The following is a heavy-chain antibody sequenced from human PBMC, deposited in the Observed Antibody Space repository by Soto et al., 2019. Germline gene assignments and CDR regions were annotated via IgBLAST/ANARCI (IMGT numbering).Heavy chain of an antibody. D-gene: IGHD3-3*01. V-gene: IGHV1-8*01. CDR2: MNPNSGNT. Sequence: ASVKVSCKASGYTFTSYDINLVRQATRQGLEWMGWMNPNSGNTGYAQKFQGRVTMTRNTSISTAYMELSSLRSEDTAVYYCARGRKVAGYDFWSGYSSQYAFDIWGQGTMVTVSS. CDR1: GYTFTSYD. J-gene: IGHJ3*02. CDR3: ARGRKVAGYDFWSGYSSQYAFDI.